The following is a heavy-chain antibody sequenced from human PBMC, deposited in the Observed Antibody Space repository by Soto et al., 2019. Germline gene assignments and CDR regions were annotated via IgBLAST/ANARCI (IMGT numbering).Heavy chain of an antibody. CDR1: GFTFTSYG. CDR3: ARDGYYDSSGYRSDFDY. V-gene: IGHV1-18*01. D-gene: IGHD3-22*01. Sequence: ASVKVSCKASGFTFTSYGICWVRQSPGQGLEWMGWISAYNGNTNYAQKLQGRVTMTTDTSTSTAYMELRSLRSDDTAVYYCARDGYYDSSGYRSDFDYWGQGTLVTVSS. J-gene: IGHJ4*02. CDR2: ISAYNGNT.